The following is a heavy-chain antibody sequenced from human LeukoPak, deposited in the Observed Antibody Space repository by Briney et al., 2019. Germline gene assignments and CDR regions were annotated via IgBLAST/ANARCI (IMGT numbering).Heavy chain of an antibody. J-gene: IGHJ4*02. Sequence: GGSLRLSCAASGFTFSSYSMNWVRQAPGKGLDWVSSISSSSSYIYYADSVKGRFTISRDNAKNSLYLQMNSLRAEDTAVYYCARDVYCSSTSCSHHFDYWGQGTLVTVSS. CDR3: ARDVYCSSTSCSHHFDY. CDR1: GFTFSSYS. V-gene: IGHV3-21*01. D-gene: IGHD2-2*01. CDR2: ISSSSSYI.